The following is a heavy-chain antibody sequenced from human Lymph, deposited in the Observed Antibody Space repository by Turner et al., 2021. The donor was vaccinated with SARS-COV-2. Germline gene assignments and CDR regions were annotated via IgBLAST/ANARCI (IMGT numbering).Heavy chain of an antibody. CDR2: ISYDGSNK. Sequence: QVHLVESGGGVVQPGRSLRLSCAASGFTFSTNAIYWVRQAPGKGLDWVAVISYDGSNKYYADSVKGRFTISRDNSKNTLYLQMNSLRAEDTAVYYCARYASGGYFYYGMDVWGQGTTVTVSS. D-gene: IGHD3-10*01. V-gene: IGHV3-30*04. J-gene: IGHJ6*02. CDR3: ARYASGGYFYYGMDV. CDR1: GFTFSTNA.